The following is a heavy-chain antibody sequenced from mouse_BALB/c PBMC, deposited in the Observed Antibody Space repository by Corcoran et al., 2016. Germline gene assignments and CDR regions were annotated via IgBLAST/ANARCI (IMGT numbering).Heavy chain of an antibody. CDR2: IDPANGNT. CDR3: ARWDWYFDG. CDR1: GFNIKDTY. V-gene: IGHV14-3*02. J-gene: IGHJ1*01. Sequence: EVQLQQSGAELVKPGASVKLSCTASGFNIKDTYLHWVEQRPEQGLEWIGRIDPANGNTTYDPKFQGKATITADTSSNTAYLQLSSLTSEDTAVYYCARWDWYFDGWGAGTTVTVSS.